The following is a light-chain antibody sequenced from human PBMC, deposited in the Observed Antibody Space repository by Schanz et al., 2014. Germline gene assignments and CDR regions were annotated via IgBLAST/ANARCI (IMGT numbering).Light chain of an antibody. CDR3: SSYAGSNNLGV. J-gene: IGLJ3*02. V-gene: IGLV1-47*02. CDR2: NNY. CDR1: SSNIGSNY. Sequence: QSVLTQPPSASGTPGQRVTISCSGSSSNIGSNYVYWYQHLPGTAPKLLIYNNYQRPSGVPDRFSGSKSGTSASLASSGLRSEDEADYYCSSYAGSNNLGVFGGGTKLTVL.